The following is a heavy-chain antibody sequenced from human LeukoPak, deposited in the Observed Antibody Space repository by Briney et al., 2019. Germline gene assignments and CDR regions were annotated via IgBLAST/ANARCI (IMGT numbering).Heavy chain of an antibody. J-gene: IGHJ4*02. CDR2: IKPDGSEK. V-gene: IGHV3-7*01. D-gene: IGHD4-17*01. Sequence: GGSLRLSCAASGFTFSQYWMSWVRQAPGKGLEWVANIKPDGSEKHYVDSVKGRFSISRDNSKNTLYLQMNSLRAEDTAVYYCAKETTVRYFDYWGQGTLVTVSS. CDR1: GFTFSQYW. CDR3: AKETTVRYFDY.